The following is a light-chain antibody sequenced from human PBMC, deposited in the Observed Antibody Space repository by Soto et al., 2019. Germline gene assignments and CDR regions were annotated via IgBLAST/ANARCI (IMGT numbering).Light chain of an antibody. Sequence: IVMTQSPASLSVSPGEGATLSCRASQSVSNNLAWYQQKPGQAPRLLIYGASTRATGIPARFSGSRSGTDFTLTISSLQFEDFAVYYCQQYNNWPRGTLGQGTRWIS. V-gene: IGKV3-15*01. J-gene: IGKJ1*01. CDR1: QSVSNN. CDR2: GAS. CDR3: QQYNNWPRGT.